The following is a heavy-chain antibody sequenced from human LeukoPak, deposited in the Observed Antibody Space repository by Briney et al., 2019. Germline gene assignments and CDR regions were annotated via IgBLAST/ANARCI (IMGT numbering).Heavy chain of an antibody. CDR3: ARYAFVVVPAAHWSFDY. CDR2: IYYSGST. D-gene: IGHD2-2*01. CDR1: GGSISSGDYY. V-gene: IGHV4-30-4*08. Sequence: NTSQTLSLTCTVSGGSISSGDYYWSWIHQPPGKGLEWIGYIYYSGSTYYNPSLKSRVTISVDTSKNQFSLKLSSVTAADTAVYYCARYAFVVVPAAHWSFDYWGQGTLVTVSS. J-gene: IGHJ4*02.